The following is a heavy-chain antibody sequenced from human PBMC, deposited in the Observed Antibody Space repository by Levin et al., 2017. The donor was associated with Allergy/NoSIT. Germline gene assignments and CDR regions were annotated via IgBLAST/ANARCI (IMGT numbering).Heavy chain of an antibody. V-gene: IGHV3-15*01. CDR3: WSIHYDILEFFDY. CDR2: IKSKTDGGTT. J-gene: IGHJ4*02. Sequence: GGSLRLSCAASGFTFSNAWMSWVRQAPGKGLEWVGRIKSKTDGGTTDYAAPVKGRFTISRDDSKNTLYLQMNSLKTEDTAVYYCWSIHYDILEFFDYWGQGTLVTVSS. D-gene: IGHD3-9*01. CDR1: GFTFSNAW.